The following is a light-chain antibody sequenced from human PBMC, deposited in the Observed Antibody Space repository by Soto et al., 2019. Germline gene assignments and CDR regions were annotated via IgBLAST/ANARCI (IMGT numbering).Light chain of an antibody. CDR1: QSLVYSDGNTY. J-gene: IGKJ5*01. Sequence: DVVMTQSPLSLPVTLGQPASISCRSSQSLVYSDGNTYLNWFQQRPGQSPRRLIYTVSNRDSGVPDRLSGSGSGTDFTLKISRVEAEAVGVYYCMQGTLWPNVGQGTGLEIK. V-gene: IGKV2-30*01. CDR2: TVS. CDR3: MQGTLWPN.